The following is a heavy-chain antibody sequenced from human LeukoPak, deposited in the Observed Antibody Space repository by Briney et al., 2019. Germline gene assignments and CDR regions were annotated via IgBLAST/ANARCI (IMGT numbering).Heavy chain of an antibody. CDR1: GGSISSGGYY. J-gene: IGHJ5*02. V-gene: IGHV4-61*02. Sequence: SETLSLTCTVSGGSISSGGYYWSWIRQPAGKGLEWIGRIYTSGSTNYNPSLKSRVTMSVDTSKNQFSLKLSSVTAADTAVYYCAREAPFWSGLKGWFDPWGQGTLVTVSS. D-gene: IGHD3-3*01. CDR3: AREAPFWSGLKGWFDP. CDR2: IYTSGST.